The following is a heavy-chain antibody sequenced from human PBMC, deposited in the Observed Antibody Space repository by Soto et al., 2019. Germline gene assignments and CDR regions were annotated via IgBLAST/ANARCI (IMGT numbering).Heavy chain of an antibody. CDR3: AKGGAGHAFDI. J-gene: IGHJ3*02. CDR2: IYYSGST. V-gene: IGHV4-59*08. Sequence: LSLTCTVSGGSISSYYWSWIRQPPGKGLEWIGYIYYSGSTNYNPSLKSRVTISVDTSKNQFSLKLSSVTAADTAVYYCAKGGAGHAFDIWGQGTMVTVSS. CDR1: GGSISSYY. D-gene: IGHD6-19*01.